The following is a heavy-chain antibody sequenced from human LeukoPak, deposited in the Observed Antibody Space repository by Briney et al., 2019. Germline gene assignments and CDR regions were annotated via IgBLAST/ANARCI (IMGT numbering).Heavy chain of an antibody. CDR1: GYTLTELS. D-gene: IGHD6-19*01. J-gene: IGHJ3*02. CDR2: INPSGGST. V-gene: IGHV1-46*01. Sequence: ASVKVSCKVSGYTLTELSMHWVRQAPGQGLEWMGIINPSGGSTSYAQKFQGRVTMTRDTSTSTVYMELSSLRSEDTAVYYCARHRYSSGWSTYDAFDIWGQGTMVTVSS. CDR3: ARHRYSSGWSTYDAFDI.